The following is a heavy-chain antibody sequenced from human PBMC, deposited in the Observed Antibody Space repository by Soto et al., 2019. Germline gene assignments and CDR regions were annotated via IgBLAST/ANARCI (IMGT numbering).Heavy chain of an antibody. J-gene: IGHJ4*02. CDR3: ARDAPGAAPY. V-gene: IGHV4-31*03. Sequence: QVQLQESGPGLVKPSQTLSLTCTVSGGSINNGDYYWNWIRQYPEKGLEWMGYINYRGTTFYSPSLKSRIIISVDTSKNQFSLKLSSVTAADTAVYYCARDAPGAAPYWGQGTLVTVSS. CDR1: GGSINNGDYY. CDR2: INYRGTT. D-gene: IGHD6-13*01.